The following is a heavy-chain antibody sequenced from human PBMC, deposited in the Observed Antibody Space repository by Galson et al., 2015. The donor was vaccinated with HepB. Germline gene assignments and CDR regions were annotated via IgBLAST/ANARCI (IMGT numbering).Heavy chain of an antibody. CDR1: GFTFDDYA. D-gene: IGHD5-24*01. CDR2: ISWNTGSI. J-gene: IGHJ3*02. V-gene: IGHV3-9*01. CDR3: AKDIWGLGYNYYHAFDI. Sequence: SLRLSCAASGFTFDDYAMHWVRQAPGKGLEWVSSISWNTGSIGYADSVKGRFTISRDNAKNSLYLQMNSLRAEDTALYYCAKDIWGLGYNYYHAFDIWGQGTMVTVSS.